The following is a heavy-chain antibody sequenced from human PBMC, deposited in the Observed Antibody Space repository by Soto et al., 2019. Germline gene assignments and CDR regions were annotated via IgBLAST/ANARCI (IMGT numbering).Heavy chain of an antibody. CDR1: GYSFASYW. CDR3: ARTRSFTLGFYYDGMDV. CDR2: IYPGDSYT. V-gene: IGHV5-51*01. Sequence: PVESMSISCQVSGYSFASYWIVWVLQMPGKDLEWMGIIYPGDSYTRYSPSFQGQVTISADKSLRTAYLQWTSLKASDTALYYCARTRSFTLGFYYDGMDVWGQGTTVTVSS. D-gene: IGHD6-6*01. J-gene: IGHJ6*01.